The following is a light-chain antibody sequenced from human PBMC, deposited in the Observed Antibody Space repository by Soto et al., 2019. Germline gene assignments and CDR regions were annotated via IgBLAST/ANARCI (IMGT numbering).Light chain of an antibody. CDR1: QTINNF. CDR2: CAS. J-gene: IGKJ3*01. Sequence: DIQMTQSPTSLSASVGDRVTISCRTSQTINNFLNWYQQRPGKPPTLLIYCASSLHSGVPSRFSGSGSGTDFTLTISDLQPEDFATYYCHQSYITPCTFGPGTRVDLK. CDR3: HQSYITPCT. V-gene: IGKV1-39*01.